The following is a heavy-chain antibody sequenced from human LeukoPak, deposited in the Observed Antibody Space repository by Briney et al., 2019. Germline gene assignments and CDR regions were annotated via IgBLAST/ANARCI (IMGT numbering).Heavy chain of an antibody. CDR1: GGSISSSSYY. CDR3: ASPAIGNKDGFDY. J-gene: IGHJ4*02. V-gene: IGHV4-39*02. D-gene: IGHD2-15*01. Sequence: PSETLSLTCTVSGGSISSSSYYWTWIRLPPRKGLAWIGEINHSGRTNYNPSLESRVTISADTSKNHFSLKLSSVTAADTAVYYCASPAIGNKDGFDYWGLGTLVGVSS. CDR2: INHSGRT.